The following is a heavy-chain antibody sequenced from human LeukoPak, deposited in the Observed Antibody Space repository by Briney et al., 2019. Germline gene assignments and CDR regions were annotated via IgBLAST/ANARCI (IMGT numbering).Heavy chain of an antibody. J-gene: IGHJ4*02. CDR3: ARDYYYGSGTTIWGADFDY. Sequence: PSQTLSLTCTVSGGSISSGSYYWSWIRQPAGKGLEWIGRIYTSGSTNYNPSLKSRVTISVDTSKNQFSLQLNSVTPEDTAVYHCARDYYYGSGTTIWGADFDYWGQGTLVTVSS. V-gene: IGHV4-61*02. CDR1: GGSISSGSYY. D-gene: IGHD3-10*01. CDR2: IYTSGST.